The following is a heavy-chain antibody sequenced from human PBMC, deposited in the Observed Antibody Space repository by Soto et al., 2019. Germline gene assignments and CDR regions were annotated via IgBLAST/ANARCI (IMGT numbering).Heavy chain of an antibody. V-gene: IGHV4-59*08. Sequence: SETLSLTCTVSGGSISNYYWSWIRQPPGKGLEWIGYIFYSGSTNYNPSLKSRVTISVDTSKNQFSLKLSSVTAADTAVYYCARRYGNCFDYWGQGTLVTVSS. CDR1: GGSISNYY. CDR3: ARRYGNCFDY. D-gene: IGHD1-1*01. CDR2: IFYSGST. J-gene: IGHJ4*02.